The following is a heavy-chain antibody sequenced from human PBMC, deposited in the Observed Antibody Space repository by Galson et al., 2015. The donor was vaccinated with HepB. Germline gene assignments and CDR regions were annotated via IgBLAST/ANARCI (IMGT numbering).Heavy chain of an antibody. V-gene: IGHV1-18*01. CDR2: INPYHGNT. D-gene: IGHD3-22*01. Sequence: SVKVSCKASGYTFTNCDIGWVRQAPGQGLEWMGWINPYHGNTAYAQKVQGRVTMTTDTSTSTAYMELRSLRSDDTAVYYCARNNYDKDAFDVWGRGTMVTVSS. J-gene: IGHJ3*01. CDR3: ARNNYDKDAFDV. CDR1: GYTFTNCD.